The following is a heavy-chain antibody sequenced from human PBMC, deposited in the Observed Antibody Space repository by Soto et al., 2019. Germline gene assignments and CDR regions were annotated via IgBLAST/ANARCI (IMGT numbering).Heavy chain of an antibody. D-gene: IGHD4-4*01. CDR2: IVVGSGNT. CDR1: GFTFTSSA. Sequence: ASVKVSCKASGFTFTSSAVQWVRQARGQRLEWIGWIVVGSGNTNYAQKFQERVTITRDMSTSTAYMELSSLRSEDTAVYYCAADPVTKYYYYGMDVWGQGTTVTVSS. J-gene: IGHJ6*02. CDR3: AADPVTKYYYYGMDV. V-gene: IGHV1-58*01.